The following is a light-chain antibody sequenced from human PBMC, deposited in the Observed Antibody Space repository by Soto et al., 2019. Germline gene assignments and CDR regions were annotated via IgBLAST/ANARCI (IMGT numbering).Light chain of an antibody. CDR2: GVY. Sequence: IVLTQSPGTLSLSPGERATLSCRASQTGSNSYLAWYQHKSGQAPRLLIYGVYTRASGIPDRFSGSGSGTDFTLTISSLEPEDFAVYYCQQYNNWPRATFGGGTKVDIK. V-gene: IGKV3-20*01. J-gene: IGKJ4*01. CDR1: QTGSNSY. CDR3: QQYNNWPRAT.